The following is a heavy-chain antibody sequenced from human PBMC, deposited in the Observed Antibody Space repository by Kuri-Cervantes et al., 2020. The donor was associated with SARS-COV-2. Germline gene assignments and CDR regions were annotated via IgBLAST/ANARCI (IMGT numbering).Heavy chain of an antibody. V-gene: IGHV4-34*01. J-gene: IGHJ4*02. CDR3: VRRRCSSSWYTDY. CDR1: GGSFSGYY. Sequence: SQTLSLTCAVYGGSFSGYYWSWIRQPPGKGLEWMGEINHSGRNNYNPSVKSRVTISVDTSKNQFSLKLSYVTAADTAVYYCVRRRCSSSWYTDYWGQGTLVTVSS. D-gene: IGHD6-13*01. CDR2: INHSGRN.